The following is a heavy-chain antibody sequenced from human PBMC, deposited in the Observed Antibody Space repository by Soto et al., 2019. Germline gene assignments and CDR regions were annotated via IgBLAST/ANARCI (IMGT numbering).Heavy chain of an antibody. Sequence: EEQLVESGGGLVQPGRSLRLSCAASGFSFDDYAIHWVRQAPGKGLEGVSGINWNSGSIGYADSVKGRFTISRDNAKTSLYLQMNSLRVEDTALYYCAKDRGSGSYAANYYYYGMDVWGQGTTVTVSS. CDR2: INWNSGSI. CDR3: AKDRGSGSYAANYYYYGMDV. D-gene: IGHD3-10*01. J-gene: IGHJ6*02. V-gene: IGHV3-9*01. CDR1: GFSFDDYA.